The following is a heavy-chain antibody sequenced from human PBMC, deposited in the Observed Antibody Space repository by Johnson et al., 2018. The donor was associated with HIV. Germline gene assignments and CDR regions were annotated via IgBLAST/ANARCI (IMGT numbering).Heavy chain of an antibody. V-gene: IGHV3-30*14. CDR1: GFTFSSYA. J-gene: IGHJ3*02. CDR2: IRYDGRNK. CDR3: ATGRQWLVLDAFDI. D-gene: IGHD6-19*01. Sequence: QVQLVESGGGVVQPGRSLRLSCAASGFTFSSYAMHWVRQAPGKGLEWVAFIRYDGRNKYYADSVKGRFTISRDNSKNTLYLQMNSLRAEDTAVYYCATGRQWLVLDAFDIWGQGTMVTVSS.